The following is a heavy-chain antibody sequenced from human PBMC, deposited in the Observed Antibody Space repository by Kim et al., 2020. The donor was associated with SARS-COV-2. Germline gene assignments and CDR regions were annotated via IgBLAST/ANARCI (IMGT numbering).Heavy chain of an antibody. Sequence: SGPTLVNPTQTLTLTCTFSGFSLTTRGMSLNWIRQPPGKAPEWLARIDWDDDKYYSSSLKTRLVISKDTSTNQVVLTMTNMAPVDTATYYCVRIPAGFYGSGSGDSYFDHWGQGTQVTVSS. CDR2: IDWDDDK. D-gene: IGHD3-10*01. CDR1: GFSLTTRGMS. V-gene: IGHV2-70*11. CDR3: VRIPAGFYGSGSGDSYFDH. J-gene: IGHJ4*02.